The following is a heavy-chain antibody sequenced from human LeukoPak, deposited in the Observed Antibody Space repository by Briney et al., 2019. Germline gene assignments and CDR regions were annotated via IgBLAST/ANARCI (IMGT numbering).Heavy chain of an antibody. CDR1: GFTFSSYG. CDR3: AKDEGYCSSTSCSCDY. D-gene: IGHD2-2*01. CDR2: IRYDGGNK. Sequence: GGSLRLSCAASGFTFSSYGMHWVRQAPGKGLEWVAFIRYDGGNKYYADSVKGRFTISRDNSKNTLYLQMNSLRAEDTAVYYCAKDEGYCSSTSCSCDYWGQGTLVTVSS. V-gene: IGHV3-30*02. J-gene: IGHJ4*02.